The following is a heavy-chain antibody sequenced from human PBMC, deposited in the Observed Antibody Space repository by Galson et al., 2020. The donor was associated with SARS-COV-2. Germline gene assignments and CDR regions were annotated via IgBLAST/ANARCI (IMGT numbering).Heavy chain of an antibody. CDR3: AKDQGSDYGDQLDF. Sequence: GESLKISCAASGFTFDRYALAWVRQAPGKGLEWISRIRNNGVRTYFADSVRGRFAISRDYSKSTVFLQMNNLRAEDTAIYYCAKDQGSDYGDQLDFWGQGTLVTVSS. CDR2: IRNNGVRT. D-gene: IGHD4-17*01. CDR1: GFTFDRYA. J-gene: IGHJ4*02. V-gene: IGHV3-23*01.